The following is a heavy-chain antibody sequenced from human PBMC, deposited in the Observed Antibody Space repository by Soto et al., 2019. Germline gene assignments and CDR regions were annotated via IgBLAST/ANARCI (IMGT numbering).Heavy chain of an antibody. CDR1: GVSISSSNW. D-gene: IGHD1-26*01. J-gene: IGHJ6*02. Sequence: PSETLSLTCAVSGVSISSSNWWSWVRQPPGKGLEWIGEIYHSGSTNYNPSLKSRVTISVDKSKNQFSLKLSSVTAADTAVYYCARSEAGATPFYYYYGMDVWGQGTTVTVSS. CDR3: ARSEAGATPFYYYYGMDV. CDR2: IYHSGST. V-gene: IGHV4-4*02.